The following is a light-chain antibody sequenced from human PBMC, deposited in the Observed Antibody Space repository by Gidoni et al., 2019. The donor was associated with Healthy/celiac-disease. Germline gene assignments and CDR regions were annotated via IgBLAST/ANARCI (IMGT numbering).Light chain of an antibody. J-gene: IGKJ1*01. CDR2: RAS. CDR3: QQYYSTPRT. V-gene: IGKV4-1*01. Sequence: DIVMTQSPDSLAVSLGERATINCKSSQSVLYSSNNKNYLAWYQQKPGQPPKLLIYRASTRESGVPDRFSGSGSGTDFTLTISSLQAEDVAVYYCQQYYSTPRTFGQXTKVEIK. CDR1: QSVLYSSNNKNY.